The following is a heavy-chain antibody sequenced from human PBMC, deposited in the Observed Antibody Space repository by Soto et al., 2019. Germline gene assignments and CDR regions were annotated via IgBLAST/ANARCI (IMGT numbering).Heavy chain of an antibody. CDR2: FDPEDGET. Sequence: GASAKVSCKVSAYTLTELSMHCVRQAPGKGLEWMGGFDPEDGETIYAQKFQGRVTMTEDTSTDTAYMELSSLRSEDTAVYYCATAGQLLSNVDYWGQGTLVTVSS. D-gene: IGHD2-2*01. V-gene: IGHV1-24*01. J-gene: IGHJ4*02. CDR1: AYTLTELS. CDR3: ATAGQLLSNVDY.